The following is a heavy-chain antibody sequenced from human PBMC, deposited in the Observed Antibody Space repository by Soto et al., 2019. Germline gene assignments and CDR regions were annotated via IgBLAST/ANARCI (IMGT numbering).Heavy chain of an antibody. CDR1: GFTFSRLS. V-gene: IGHV3-21*01. Sequence: VSLRLSCEASGFTFSRLSMNWVRQVPGKGLEWVASISSASSETWYADSVKGRFIISRDNAQNSLFLQMNTLRPEDSAIYYCARVAYWGPGTQVTVSS. J-gene: IGHJ4*02. CDR3: ARVAY. CDR2: ISSASSET.